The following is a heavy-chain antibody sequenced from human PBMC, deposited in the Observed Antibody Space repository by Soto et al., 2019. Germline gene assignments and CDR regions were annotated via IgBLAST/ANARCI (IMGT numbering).Heavy chain of an antibody. Sequence: ASVKVSCKXSGYTFTSYGISWVRQAPGQGLEGMGWISAYNGNTNYAQKLQGRVTMTTDTSTSTAYMELRSLRSDDTAVYYCARDPRYDYVWGSYRYSAYFDYWGQGTLVTVSS. J-gene: IGHJ4*02. CDR3: ARDPRYDYVWGSYRYSAYFDY. CDR2: ISAYNGNT. V-gene: IGHV1-18*01. D-gene: IGHD3-16*02. CDR1: GYTFTSYG.